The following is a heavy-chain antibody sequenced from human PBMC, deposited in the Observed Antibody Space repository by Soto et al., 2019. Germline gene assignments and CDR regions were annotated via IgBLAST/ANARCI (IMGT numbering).Heavy chain of an antibody. Sequence: XXTLSLPFTVSGGSFSPNYWSWIPQPPGKGLEWVGYIYYGGTTSYNPSLQSRVTISLETYKNQFSLKLSSVTAADTAVYYCARHPTVTEYYFDYWGQGTLVTVSS. V-gene: IGHV4-59*08. CDR1: GGSFSPNY. CDR2: IYYGGTT. CDR3: ARHPTVTEYYFDY. J-gene: IGHJ4*02. D-gene: IGHD4-17*01.